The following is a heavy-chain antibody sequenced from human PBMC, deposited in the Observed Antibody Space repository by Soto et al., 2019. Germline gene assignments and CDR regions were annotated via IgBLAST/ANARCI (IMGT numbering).Heavy chain of an antibody. D-gene: IGHD1-26*01. CDR3: ARRVVGVPYYFDY. V-gene: IGHV5-51*01. J-gene: IGHJ4*02. Sequence: PGESLKISCKGSGYSFTSYWIGWVRQMPGKGLEWMGIIYPGDSDTRYSPSFQGKVTISADKSISTAYLQWRSLKASDTAMYYCARRVVGVPYYFDYWGQGSQVTVSS. CDR1: GYSFTSYW. CDR2: IYPGDSDT.